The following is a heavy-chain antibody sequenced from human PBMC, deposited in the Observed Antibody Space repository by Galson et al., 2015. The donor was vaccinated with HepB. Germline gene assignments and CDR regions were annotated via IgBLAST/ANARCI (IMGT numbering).Heavy chain of an antibody. Sequence: SLRLSCAASGFTFSSYAMHWVRQAPGKGLEWVAVISYDGSNKYYADSVKGRFTISRDNSKNTLYLQMNSLRAEDTAVYYCARDVNVLLWFGEIRGGTFDIWGQGTMVTVSS. J-gene: IGHJ3*02. CDR2: ISYDGSNK. CDR3: ARDVNVLLWFGEIRGGTFDI. V-gene: IGHV3-30*04. D-gene: IGHD3-10*01. CDR1: GFTFSSYA.